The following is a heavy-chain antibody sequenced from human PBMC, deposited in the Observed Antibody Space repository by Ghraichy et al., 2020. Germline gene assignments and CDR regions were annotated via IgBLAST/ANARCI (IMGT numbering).Heavy chain of an antibody. V-gene: IGHV1-2*02. CDR1: GYTFSDYY. J-gene: IGHJ6*02. CDR2: INPGGGGT. D-gene: IGHD1-20*01. Sequence: ASVKVSCKASGYTFSDYYIHWVRQAPGQGLEWMGWINPGGGGTNYAQKFQGRVTMTRDTSITTAYMELRRLRSDDTAVYYCARDLVTGDSYYYYGLDVWGRGNTVTVS. CDR3: ARDLVTGDSYYYYGLDV.